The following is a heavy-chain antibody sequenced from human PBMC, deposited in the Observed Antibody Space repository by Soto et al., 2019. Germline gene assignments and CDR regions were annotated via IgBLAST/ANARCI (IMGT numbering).Heavy chain of an antibody. CDR3: ARDAVHSSGWSDY. D-gene: IGHD6-19*01. CDR2: ISYDGSNK. CDR1: GFTFSSYA. J-gene: IGHJ4*02. V-gene: IGHV3-30-3*01. Sequence: QVQLVESGGGVVQPGRSLRLSCAASGFTFSSYAMHWVRQAPGKGLERVAVISYDGSNKYYADSVKGRFTISRDNSKNTLYLQMNSLRAEDTAVYYCARDAVHSSGWSDYWGQGTLVTVSS.